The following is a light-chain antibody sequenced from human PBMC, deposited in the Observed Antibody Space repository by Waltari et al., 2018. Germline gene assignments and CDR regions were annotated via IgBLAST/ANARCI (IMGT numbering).Light chain of an antibody. CDR2: KDT. V-gene: IGLV3-25*03. CDR1: ALPNRS. Sequence: SFELTQPPSVSVPPGQTARLTCSGDALPNRSASWYQQKPGRAPILLIYKDTGRPSRIPERFSGSTSGTTVTLTITGVQAEDEADYYCQSTDSSAVYVVFGGGTKLTVL. J-gene: IGLJ2*01. CDR3: QSTDSSAVYVV.